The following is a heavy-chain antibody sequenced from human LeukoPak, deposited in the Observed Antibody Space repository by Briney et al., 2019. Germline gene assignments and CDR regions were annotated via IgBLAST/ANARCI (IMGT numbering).Heavy chain of an antibody. CDR1: GGSFSGYY. D-gene: IGHD4-23*01. Sequence: PSETLSLTCAVYGGSFSGYYWSWIRQPPGKGLEWIGEINHSGSTNYNPSLKSRVTISVDTPKNQFSLKLSSVTAADTAVYYCARGPPIPDYGGNSLDYWGQGTLVTVSS. CDR3: ARGPPIPDYGGNSLDY. J-gene: IGHJ4*02. CDR2: INHSGST. V-gene: IGHV4-34*01.